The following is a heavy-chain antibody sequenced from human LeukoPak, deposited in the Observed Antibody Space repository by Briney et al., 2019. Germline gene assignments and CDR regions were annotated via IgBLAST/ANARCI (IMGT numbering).Heavy chain of an antibody. D-gene: IGHD1-1*01. J-gene: IGHJ4*02. CDR3: VKNPRLEGWIYFDS. CDR2: ISGSGGRI. CDR1: GFTFSSYS. Sequence: GGSLRLSCAASGFTFSSYSMSWVRQAPGKGLEWVSSISGSGGRIDYADSVKGRFTISRDNSKNTLSLQMNSLTAEDTAVYYCVKNPRLEGWIYFDSWGQGILVTVSS. V-gene: IGHV3-23*01.